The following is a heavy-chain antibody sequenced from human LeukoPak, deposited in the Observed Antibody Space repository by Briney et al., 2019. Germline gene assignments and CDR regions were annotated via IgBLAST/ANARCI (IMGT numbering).Heavy chain of an antibody. CDR3: ANLYCSGGSCGFDY. V-gene: IGHV3-23*01. Sequence: PGESLRLSCAASGFTFSSYAMSWVRQAPGKGLEWVSAISGSGGSTYYADSVKGRFTISRDNSKNTLYLQMNSLRAEDTAVYYCANLYCSGGSCGFDYWGQGTLVTVSS. D-gene: IGHD2-15*01. CDR2: ISGSGGST. CDR1: GFTFSSYA. J-gene: IGHJ4*02.